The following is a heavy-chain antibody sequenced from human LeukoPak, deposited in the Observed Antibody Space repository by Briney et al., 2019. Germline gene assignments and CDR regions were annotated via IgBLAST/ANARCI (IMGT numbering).Heavy chain of an antibody. CDR3: AMGPRGTYFDY. CDR1: GFTFSNYA. D-gene: IGHD1-26*01. V-gene: IGHV3-23*01. Sequence: GGSLRLSCAASGFTFSNYAVSWVRQAPGKGLEWVSAIGGSGGSTYYADSVKGRFTISRDNSKSTLYLQMNSLRAEDTAVYYCAMGPRGTYFDYWGQGTLVTVSS. J-gene: IGHJ4*02. CDR2: IGGSGGST.